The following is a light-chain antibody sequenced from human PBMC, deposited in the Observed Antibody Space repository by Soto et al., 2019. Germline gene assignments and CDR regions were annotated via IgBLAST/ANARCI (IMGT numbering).Light chain of an antibody. J-gene: IGKJ1*01. Sequence: DIQMTLSPSSLSASVGDSVTVTCRASQPIGTSLHWYQQRAGKAPKVLISSASRLQSGVSSRFSGSGSGTHFTLTISSLRPEDSATYYCLQGYNTFWTFGQGTKVEIK. V-gene: IGKV1-39*01. CDR2: SAS. CDR3: LQGYNTFWT. CDR1: QPIGTS.